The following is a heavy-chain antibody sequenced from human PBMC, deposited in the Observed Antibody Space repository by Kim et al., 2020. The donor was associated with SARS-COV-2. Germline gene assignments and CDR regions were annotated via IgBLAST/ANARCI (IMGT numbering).Heavy chain of an antibody. CDR1: GFTFSSYA. V-gene: IGHV3-23*01. CDR3: AKGEGSGYYPTYYYYGMDV. Sequence: GGSLRLSCAASGFTFSSYAMSWVRQAPGKGLEWVSAISGSGGSTYYADSVKGRFTISRDNSKNTLYLQMNSLRAEDTAVYYCAKGEGSGYYPTYYYYGMDVWGQGTTVTVSS. D-gene: IGHD3-22*01. J-gene: IGHJ6*02. CDR2: ISGSGGST.